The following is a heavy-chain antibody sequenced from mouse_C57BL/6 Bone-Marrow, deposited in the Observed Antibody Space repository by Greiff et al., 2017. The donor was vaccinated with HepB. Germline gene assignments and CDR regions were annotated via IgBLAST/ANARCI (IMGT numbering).Heavy chain of an antibody. CDR1: GYTFTDYY. D-gene: IGHD4-1*01. V-gene: IGHV1-19*01. CDR3: ASPGTGRDY. CDR2: INPYNGGT. J-gene: IGHJ2*01. Sequence: EVQLQQSGPVLVKPGASVKMSCKASGYTFTDYYMNWVKQSHGKSLEWIGVINPYNGGTSYNQKFKGKATLTVDKSSSTAYMELNSLTSEDSAVYYCASPGTGRDYWGQGTTLTVSS.